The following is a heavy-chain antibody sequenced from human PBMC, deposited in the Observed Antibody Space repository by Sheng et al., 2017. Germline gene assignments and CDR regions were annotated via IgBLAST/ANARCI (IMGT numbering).Heavy chain of an antibody. CDR1: GFTFSDYY. CDR3: ARDKAVLTNAFDM. Sequence: QVQLVESGGGSVKPGGSLRLSCAASGFTFSDYYMTWIRQAPGKGLEWISYISSSGSIINYADSVKDRFTISRDNAKQSLYLQMDSLRVEDTAVYFCARDKAVLTNAFDMWGQGTMVTVSS. D-gene: IGHD1-1*01. CDR2: ISSSGSII. J-gene: IGHJ3*02. V-gene: IGHV3-11*04.